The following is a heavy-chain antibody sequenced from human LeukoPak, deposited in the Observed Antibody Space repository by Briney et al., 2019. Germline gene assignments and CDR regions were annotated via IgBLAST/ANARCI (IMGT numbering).Heavy chain of an antibody. Sequence: GGSLRLSCTASGFSSGDHAMTWVRQAPGMGLDWVGFIRSQAYGETTEYAASVKDRFTISRDNSKNIVYLQMNSLKTEDTAVYYCARGPIYLWLYYGMDVWGQETTVIVSS. CDR1: GFSSGDHA. CDR3: ARGPIYLWLYYGMDV. D-gene: IGHD2-21*01. J-gene: IGHJ6*02. V-gene: IGHV3-49*04. CDR2: IRSQAYGETT.